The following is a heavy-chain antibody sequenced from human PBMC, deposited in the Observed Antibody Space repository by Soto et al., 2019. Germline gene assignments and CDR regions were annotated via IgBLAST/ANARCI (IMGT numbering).Heavy chain of an antibody. D-gene: IGHD6-13*01. V-gene: IGHV3-30*18. CDR1: GFTFRSYG. J-gene: IGHJ4*02. CDR3: AKAPSRNADIDY. CDR2: ISYDGSNK. Sequence: PGGSLRLSCAASGFTFRSYGMHWVRQAPGKGLEWVAVISYDGSNKYYADSVKGRFTISRDNSKNTLYLQMNSLRAEDTAVYYCAKAPSRNADIDYWGQGTLVTVSS.